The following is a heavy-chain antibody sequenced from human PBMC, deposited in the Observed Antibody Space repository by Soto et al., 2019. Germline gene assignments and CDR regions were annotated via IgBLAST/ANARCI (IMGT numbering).Heavy chain of an antibody. J-gene: IGHJ3*02. CDR2: ISAYNGNT. CDR3: AREGYCSSTSCYFHDAFDI. V-gene: IGHV1-18*04. D-gene: IGHD2-2*01. CDR1: GYTFTSYG. Sequence: ASVKVSCKASGYTFTSYGISWVRQAPGQGREWMGWISAYNGNTNYAQKLQGRVTMTTDTSTSTAYMELRSLRSDDTAVYYCAREGYCSSTSCYFHDAFDIWGQGTMVTGSS.